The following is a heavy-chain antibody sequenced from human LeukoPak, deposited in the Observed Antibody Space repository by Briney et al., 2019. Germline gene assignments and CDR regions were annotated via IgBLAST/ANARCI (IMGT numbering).Heavy chain of an antibody. V-gene: IGHV3-30-3*01. CDR2: ISYDGSNK. CDR1: GLIFSSYA. D-gene: IGHD2-2*01. J-gene: IGHJ4*02. Sequence: PGRSLRLSCAASGLIFSSYAMHWVRQAPGKGLEWVAVISYDGSNKYYADSVKGRFTISRDNSKNTLYLQMNSLRAEDTAVYYCARGEIGYCSSTSCYSIDYWGQGTLVTVSS. CDR3: ARGEIGYCSSTSCYSIDY.